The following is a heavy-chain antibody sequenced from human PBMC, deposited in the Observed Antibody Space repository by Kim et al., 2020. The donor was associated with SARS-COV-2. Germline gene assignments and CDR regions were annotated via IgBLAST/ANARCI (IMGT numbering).Heavy chain of an antibody. Sequence: GYSLEISCKASGYSFSNYFSSYWIGWVRQTPGKGLEWMGIIYPAYSDIKYNPSFQGQGTISADKSISTVYLQWRSLKASDTAMYYCARRNFYDVSGGYFDYWGQGTLVTVSS. D-gene: IGHD3-22*01. CDR1: GYSFSNYFSSYW. J-gene: IGHJ4*02. CDR2: IYPAYSDI. CDR3: ARRNFYDVSGGYFDY. V-gene: IGHV5-51*01.